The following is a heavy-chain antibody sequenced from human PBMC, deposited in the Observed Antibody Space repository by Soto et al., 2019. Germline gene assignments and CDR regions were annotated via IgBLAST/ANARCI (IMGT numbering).Heavy chain of an antibody. D-gene: IGHD4-4*01. CDR1: GYTFTSYD. J-gene: IGHJ6*03. CDR3: ARGTTVTTRYYYYYMDV. V-gene: IGHV1-8*01. Sequence: QVQLVQSGAEVKKPGASVKVSCKASGYTFTSYDINWVRQATGQGLEWMGWMNPNSGNTGYAQKFQGRVTMTRNTSISTAYMELSSLRSEDTAVYYCARGTTVTTRYYYYYMDVWGKGNTVTVSS. CDR2: MNPNSGNT.